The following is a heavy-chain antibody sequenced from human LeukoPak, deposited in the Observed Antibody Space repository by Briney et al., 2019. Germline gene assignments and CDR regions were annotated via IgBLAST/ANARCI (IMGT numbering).Heavy chain of an antibody. CDR2: IYYSGST. CDR1: GGSISSGSYY. J-gene: IGHJ5*02. V-gene: IGHV4-39*01. D-gene: IGHD4-11*01. CDR3: ARVTKNWFDP. Sequence: SETLSLTCTVSGGSISSGSYYWSWIRQPAGKGLEWIGSIYYSGSTYYNPSLKSRVTISVDTSKNQFSLKLSSVTAADTAVYYCARVTKNWFDPWGQGTLVTVSS.